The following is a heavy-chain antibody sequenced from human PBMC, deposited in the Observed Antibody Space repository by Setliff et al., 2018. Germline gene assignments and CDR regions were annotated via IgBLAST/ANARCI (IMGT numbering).Heavy chain of an antibody. Sequence: PSETLSLTCIVSGESISSSRYYWTWIRQPPGKGLEWVGEINHTGTTKYNPSLQSRVTISIDTSKDQFSLTVTSVTAADTAMYYCARGRNVAARLDSWGQGTLVTVSS. CDR3: ARGRNVAARLDS. CDR2: INHTGTT. D-gene: IGHD6-6*01. V-gene: IGHV4-39*07. CDR1: GESISSSRYY. J-gene: IGHJ4*02.